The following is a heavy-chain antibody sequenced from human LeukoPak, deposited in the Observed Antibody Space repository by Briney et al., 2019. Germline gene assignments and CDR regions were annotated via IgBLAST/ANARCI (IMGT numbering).Heavy chain of an antibody. V-gene: IGHV3-30*02. D-gene: IGHD6-19*01. J-gene: IGHJ4*02. CDR1: GFTFSSYG. Sequence: GGSLRLSCAASGFTFSSYGMHWVRQAPGKGLEWVAFIRYDGSNKYYADSVKGRFTISRDNSKNTLYLQMNSLRAEDTAVYYCAKVPLGVADPLGRFDYWGQGTLVTVSS. CDR3: AKVPLGVADPLGRFDY. CDR2: IRYDGSNK.